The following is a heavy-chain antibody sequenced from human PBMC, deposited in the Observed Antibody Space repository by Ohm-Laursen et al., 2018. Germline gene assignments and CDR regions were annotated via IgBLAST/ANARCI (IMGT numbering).Heavy chain of an antibody. CDR2: ISWNSGSI. D-gene: IGHD6-13*01. CDR1: GFTFDDYA. V-gene: IGHV3-9*01. Sequence: SSLRLSCAASGFTFDDYAMHWVRQAPGKGLEWVSGISWNSGSIGYADSVKGRFTISRDNAKNSLYLQMNSLRAEDTALYYCAKDRSSRAAAVSFLDYWGQGTLVTVSS. CDR3: AKDRSSRAAAVSFLDY. J-gene: IGHJ4*02.